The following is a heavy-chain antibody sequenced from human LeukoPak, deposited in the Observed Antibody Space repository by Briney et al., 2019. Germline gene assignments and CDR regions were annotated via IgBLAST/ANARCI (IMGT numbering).Heavy chain of an antibody. J-gene: IGHJ4*02. V-gene: IGHV3-66*02. CDR1: GFTVSSNY. Sequence: PGGSLRLSCAASGFTVSSNYMSWVRQAPGKGLEWVSNINSSGSTYYADSAKDRRTITRDNTKNKLYLQMNSLRAEDTAVYFCVRVGYSYGYGDWNHFDYWGQGTLVTVSS. CDR3: VRVGYSYGYGDWNHFDY. D-gene: IGHD5-18*01. CDR2: INSSGST.